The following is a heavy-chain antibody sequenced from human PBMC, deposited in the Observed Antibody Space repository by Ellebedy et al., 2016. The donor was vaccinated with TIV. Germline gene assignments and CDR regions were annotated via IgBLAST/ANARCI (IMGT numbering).Heavy chain of an antibody. Sequence: PGGSLRLSCAASGFTLSNCAMTWVRQAPGKGREWVSSINPTGNSAYYADSVRGRFTFSTDNSENTVYLQMNSLRTEDTAEYYCAKVPDFWSGYFGYFDYWGQGTLVTVSS. CDR3: AKVPDFWSGYFGYFDY. D-gene: IGHD3-3*01. V-gene: IGHV3-23*01. J-gene: IGHJ4*02. CDR1: GFTLSNCA. CDR2: INPTGNSA.